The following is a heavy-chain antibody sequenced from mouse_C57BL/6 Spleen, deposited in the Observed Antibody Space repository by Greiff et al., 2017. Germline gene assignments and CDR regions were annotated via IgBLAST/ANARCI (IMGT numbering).Heavy chain of an antibody. CDR2: IDPEDGET. CDR3: AITTVVAHWYFDV. CDR1: GFNIKDYY. V-gene: IGHV14-2*01. J-gene: IGHJ1*03. Sequence: VQLQQSGAELVKPGASVKLSCTASGFNIKDYYMHWVKQRTEQGLEWIGWIDPEDGETKYAPKFQGRATITADTSSNTAYLQLSSLTSEDTAVYYCAITTVVAHWYFDVWGTGTTVTVSS. D-gene: IGHD1-1*01.